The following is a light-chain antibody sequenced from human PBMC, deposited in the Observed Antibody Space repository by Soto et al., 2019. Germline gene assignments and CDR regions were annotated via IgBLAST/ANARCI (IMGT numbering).Light chain of an antibody. V-gene: IGKV1-5*03. CDR1: QSISSW. CDR2: KAS. Sequence: DIQMTQSPSTLSASVGDRATITCRASQSISSWLAWYQQKPGKAPRPLINKASSLESGVQSRFSGSGSGTEFTLTISSLQPDDFATYYCQQYNSYPWTFGQGTKVEIK. CDR3: QQYNSYPWT. J-gene: IGKJ1*01.